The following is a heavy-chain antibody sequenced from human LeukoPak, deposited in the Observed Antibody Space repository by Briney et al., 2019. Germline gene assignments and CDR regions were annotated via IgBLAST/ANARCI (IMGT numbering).Heavy chain of an antibody. Sequence: GGSLRLSCAASGFTFSSYGMHWVRQAPGKGLEWVAFIRYDGSNKYYADSVKGRFTISRDNSKNTLYLQMNSLRAEDTAVYYCARDSVHGYYDSSGYSTLFDCWGQGTLVTVSS. V-gene: IGHV3-30*02. CDR3: ARDSVHGYYDSSGYSTLFDC. J-gene: IGHJ4*02. D-gene: IGHD3-22*01. CDR2: IRYDGSNK. CDR1: GFTFSSYG.